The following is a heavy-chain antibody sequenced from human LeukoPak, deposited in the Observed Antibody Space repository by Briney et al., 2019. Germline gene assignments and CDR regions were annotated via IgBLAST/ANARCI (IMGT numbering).Heavy chain of an antibody. Sequence: PSETLSLTCTVPGGSISSYYWGWIRQPPGKGLEWIGYIYYSGSTNYNPSLKSRVTISVDTSENQFSLKLTSVTAADTAVYYCAKYVSTGWFDPWGQGTLVTVSS. CDR3: AKYVSTGWFDP. CDR2: IYYSGST. J-gene: IGHJ5*02. CDR1: GGSISSYY. V-gene: IGHV4-59*08. D-gene: IGHD5/OR15-5a*01.